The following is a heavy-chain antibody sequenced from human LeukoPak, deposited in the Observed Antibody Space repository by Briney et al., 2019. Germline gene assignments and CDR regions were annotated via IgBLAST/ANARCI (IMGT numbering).Heavy chain of an antibody. CDR3: ATDPVPAATHDYYYYYMDV. Sequence: ASVKVSCKVSGYTLTELSMHWVRQAPGKGLEWMGGFDPEDGETIYAQKFQGRVTMTEDTSTDTAYMELSSLRSEDTAVYYCATDPVPAATHDYYYYYMDVWGKGTTVTVSS. D-gene: IGHD2-2*01. CDR1: GYTLTELS. J-gene: IGHJ6*03. CDR2: FDPEDGET. V-gene: IGHV1-24*01.